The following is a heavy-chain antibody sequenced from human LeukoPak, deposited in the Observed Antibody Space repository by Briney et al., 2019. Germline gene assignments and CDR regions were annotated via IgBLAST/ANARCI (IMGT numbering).Heavy chain of an antibody. V-gene: IGHV3-23*01. CDR2: ISGSGGST. CDR3: AKDPTYYDILTPFDY. J-gene: IGHJ4*02. D-gene: IGHD3-9*01. CDR1: GFTFTSYA. Sequence: GGSLRLSCAASGFTFTSYAMTWVRQAPGKGLEWVSAISGSGGSTYYADSVKGRFTISRDNSKNTLYLQMNSLRAEDTAVYYCAKDPTYYDILTPFDYWGQGTLVTVSS.